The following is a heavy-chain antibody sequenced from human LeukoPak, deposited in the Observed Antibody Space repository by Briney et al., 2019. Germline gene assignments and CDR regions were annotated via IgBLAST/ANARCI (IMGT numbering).Heavy chain of an antibody. CDR3: ARDPGWYSFYI. V-gene: IGHV3-7*01. Sequence: GGSLRLSCVASGFSFSSYWMSWVRQAPGKGLEFVANIKQDGGSKNYVDSVKGRFTISRDNAENSLYLQMSSLRAEDTALYYCARDPGWYSFYIWGQGIMVTVSS. D-gene: IGHD2-15*01. CDR1: GFSFSSYW. J-gene: IGHJ3*02. CDR2: IKQDGGSK.